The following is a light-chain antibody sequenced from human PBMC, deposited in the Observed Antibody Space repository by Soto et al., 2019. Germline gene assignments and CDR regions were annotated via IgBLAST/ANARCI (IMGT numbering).Light chain of an antibody. Sequence: EIVLTQSPATLSLSPGERATLSCRASQSVSRSFLAWYQQKRGQPPRLLIYGASNRATGIPDRFSGSGSGTDFTLTLSRVEPEDFAVYFCHQYATSPYTFGLGTRLEIK. J-gene: IGKJ5*01. V-gene: IGKV3-20*01. CDR1: QSVSRSF. CDR3: HQYATSPYT. CDR2: GAS.